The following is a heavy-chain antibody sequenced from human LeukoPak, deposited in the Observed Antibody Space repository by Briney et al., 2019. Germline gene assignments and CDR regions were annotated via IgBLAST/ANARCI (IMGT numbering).Heavy chain of an antibody. Sequence: GGSLRLSCAASGFTVSSYWMHWVRQAPGKGLVWVSRINSDGSSTNYADSVKGRFTISRDNAKNTLYLQMNSLRVEDTAEYYRARGRGPYGWFDPWGQGTLVTVSS. V-gene: IGHV3-74*01. J-gene: IGHJ5*02. CDR3: ARGRGPYGWFDP. CDR1: GFTVSSYW. D-gene: IGHD3-10*01. CDR2: INSDGSST.